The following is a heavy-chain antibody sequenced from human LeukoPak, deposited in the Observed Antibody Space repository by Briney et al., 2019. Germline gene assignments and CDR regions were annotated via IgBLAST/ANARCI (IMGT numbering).Heavy chain of an antibody. Sequence: SETLSLTCTVSGGSISSSSYYWGWIRQPPGKGLEWIGSIYYSGSTYYNPSLKSRVTISVDTSKNQFSLKLSSVTAADTAAYYCASRSSPYYDFWSGYPERDYWGQGTLVTVSS. J-gene: IGHJ4*02. CDR2: IYYSGST. CDR1: GGSISSSSYY. CDR3: ASRSSPYYDFWSGYPERDY. V-gene: IGHV4-39*01. D-gene: IGHD3-3*01.